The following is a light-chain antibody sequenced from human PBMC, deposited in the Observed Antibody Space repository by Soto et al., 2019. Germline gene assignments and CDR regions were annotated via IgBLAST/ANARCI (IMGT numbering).Light chain of an antibody. CDR3: SSYAGSNNLV. V-gene: IGLV2-8*01. J-gene: IGLJ2*01. CDR2: EVT. CDR1: SSDIVGYDY. Sequence: QSALTQPPSASGSPVQSVTISCTGTSSDIVGYDYVSWYQHHPGKAPTLIISEVTKRPSGVPDRFSGSKSGNTASLTVSGLQAEDEADYYCSSYAGSNNLVFGGGTKLPVL.